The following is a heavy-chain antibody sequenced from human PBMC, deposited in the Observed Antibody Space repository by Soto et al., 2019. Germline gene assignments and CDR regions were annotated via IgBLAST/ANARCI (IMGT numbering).Heavy chain of an antibody. Sequence: SETLSLTCTVSGGSISSYYWSWIRQPPGKGLEWIGYIYYSGSTNYNPSLKSRVTISVDTSKNQFSLKLSSVTAADTAVYYCARRERGYSYGTFDYWGQETLVTVAS. D-gene: IGHD5-18*01. CDR3: ARRERGYSYGTFDY. CDR1: GGSISSYY. J-gene: IGHJ4*02. V-gene: IGHV4-59*08. CDR2: IYYSGST.